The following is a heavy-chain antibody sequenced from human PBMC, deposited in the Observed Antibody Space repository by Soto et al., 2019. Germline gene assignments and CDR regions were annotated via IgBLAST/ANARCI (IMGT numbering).Heavy chain of an antibody. Sequence: QVQLVQSGAEVKKPGASVKVSCKASGYTFTGYYMHWVRQAPGQGLEWMGWINPNSGGTNYAQKCQGWVTTTRDTSISTDYMELSRLRSDDTAVYYCARDYYGSGSVDYWGQGTLVTVSS. D-gene: IGHD3-10*01. V-gene: IGHV1-2*04. CDR2: INPNSGGT. CDR1: GYTFTGYY. J-gene: IGHJ4*02. CDR3: ARDYYGSGSVDY.